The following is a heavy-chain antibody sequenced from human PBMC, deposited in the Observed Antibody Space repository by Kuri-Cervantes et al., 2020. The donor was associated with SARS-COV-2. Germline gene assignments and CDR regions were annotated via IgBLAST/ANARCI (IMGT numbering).Heavy chain of an antibody. CDR2: ISSSSSYI. J-gene: IGHJ3*02. D-gene: IGHD2-15*01. V-gene: IGHV3-21*01. CDR1: GSTFSSYS. Sequence: GGSLRLSCAASGSTFSSYSMNWVRQAPGKGLEWVSSISSSSSYIYYADSVKGRFTISRDNAKNSLYLQMNSLRAEDTAVHYCACSQDDLLVDAFDIWGQGTMVTVSS. CDR3: ACSQDDLLVDAFDI.